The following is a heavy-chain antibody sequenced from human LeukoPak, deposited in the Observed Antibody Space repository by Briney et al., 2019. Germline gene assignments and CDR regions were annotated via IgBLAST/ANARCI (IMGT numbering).Heavy chain of an antibody. D-gene: IGHD3-10*01. J-gene: IGHJ4*02. CDR2: IYGGGNT. CDR3: GGHMYYSGPIDY. CDR1: GFTVSSSY. V-gene: IGHV3-53*01. Sequence: GGSLRLSCAASGFTVSSSYMTWVRQVPGKGLEWVSIIYGGGNTFYADSVKGRFTISRDNSKNTLYLQMNSLRAEDTAVYYCGGHMYYSGPIDYWGQGTLVTVSS.